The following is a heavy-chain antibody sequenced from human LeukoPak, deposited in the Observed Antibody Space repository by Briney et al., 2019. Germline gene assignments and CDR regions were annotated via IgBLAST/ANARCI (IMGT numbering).Heavy chain of an antibody. D-gene: IGHD1-1*01. CDR2: MRQDGSEK. CDR1: GFTFSNYW. J-gene: IGHJ4*02. CDR3: ARSTAGLDY. V-gene: IGHV3-7*01. Sequence: GGSLRLSCAASGFTFSNYWMSWVGQAPGKGLEWVANMRQDGSEKYYVDSMRGRFTISRDNAKNSLYLQMSSLRAEDTAVYYCARSTAGLDYWGQGTLVTVSS.